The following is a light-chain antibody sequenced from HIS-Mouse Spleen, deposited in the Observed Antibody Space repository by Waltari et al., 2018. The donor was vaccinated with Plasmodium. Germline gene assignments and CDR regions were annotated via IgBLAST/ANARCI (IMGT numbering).Light chain of an antibody. Sequence: QSALTQPRSVSGSPGQSVTIPCTGTSSDVGGYNYVSWYQQHPAKAPKLMIYDVSKRPSGGPYRFAGSKSGHTATLTSSGLQAEDEADYYCCSYAGSYTLVFGGGTKLTVL. J-gene: IGLJ2*01. CDR3: CSYAGSYTLV. CDR2: DVS. V-gene: IGLV2-11*01. CDR1: SSDVGGYNY.